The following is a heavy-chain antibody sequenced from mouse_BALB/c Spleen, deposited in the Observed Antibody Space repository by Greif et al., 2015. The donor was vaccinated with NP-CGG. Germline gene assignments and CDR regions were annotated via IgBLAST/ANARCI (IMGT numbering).Heavy chain of an antibody. CDR1: GYSFTGYY. CDR2: INPYNGAT. D-gene: IGHD2-4*01. J-gene: IGHJ1*01. CDR3: ARAGDHDDFPYWYFDV. V-gene: IGHV1-31*01. Sequence: VQLQQSGPELVKPGASVKISCKASGYSFTGYYMHWVKQSHVKSLEWIGRINPYNGATSYNQNFKDKASLTVDKSSSTAYMELHSLTSEDSAVYYCARAGDHDDFPYWYFDVWGAGTTVTVSS.